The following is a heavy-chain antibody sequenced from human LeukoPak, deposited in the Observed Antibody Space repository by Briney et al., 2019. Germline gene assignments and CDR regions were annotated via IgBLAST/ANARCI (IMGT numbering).Heavy chain of an antibody. CDR1: GFTFSSYS. J-gene: IGHJ4*02. V-gene: IGHV3-30*04. D-gene: IGHD5-12*01. CDR3: AKADIVATIGLFDY. CDR2: ISYDGSNK. Sequence: GRSLILSCASSGFTFSSYSMHWVRQAPGKGLEWVAVISYDGSNKYYADSVKGRFTISRDNSKNTLYLQMNSLRAEDTAVYYCAKADIVATIGLFDYWGQGTLVTVSS.